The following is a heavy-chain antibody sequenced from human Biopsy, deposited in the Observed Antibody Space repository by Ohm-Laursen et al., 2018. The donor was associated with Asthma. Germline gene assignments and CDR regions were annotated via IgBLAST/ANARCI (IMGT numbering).Heavy chain of an antibody. CDR3: ARDPHNSYLASLRTKFNYYYYGMDV. CDR2: IIPIFGTA. CDR1: GGTFSRYA. Sequence: SSVKVSCKASGGTFSRYAISWVRQAPGQGLEWMGGIIPIFGTANYAQKFQGRVTITADESTSTAYMELSSLRSEDTAVYYCARDPHNSYLASLRTKFNYYYYGMDVWGQGTTVTVSS. J-gene: IGHJ6*02. V-gene: IGHV1-69*01. D-gene: IGHD1-7*01.